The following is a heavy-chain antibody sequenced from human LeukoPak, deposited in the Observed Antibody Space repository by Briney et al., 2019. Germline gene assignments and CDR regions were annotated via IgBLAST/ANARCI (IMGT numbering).Heavy chain of an antibody. CDR3: ARQGTVPQPNFDY. V-gene: IGHV4-59*08. CDR1: GGSISSYH. D-gene: IGHD1/OR15-1a*01. CDR2: FYYSGST. J-gene: IGHJ4*02. Sequence: SETLSLTCTVSGGSISSYHWSWIRQPPGKGLEWIGFFYYSGSTNYNPSLKSRVTISVDTSKNQFSLKLSSVTAADTAVYYCARQGTVPQPNFDYWGQGTLVTVSS.